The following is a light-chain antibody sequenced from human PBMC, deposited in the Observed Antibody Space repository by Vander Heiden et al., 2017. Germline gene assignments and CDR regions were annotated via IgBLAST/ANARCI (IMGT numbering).Light chain of an antibody. CDR3: QSYDSLREV. CDR1: SSNIGAGYD. CDR2: RNN. V-gene: IGLV1-40*01. J-gene: IGLJ3*02. Sequence: QSELTQPPSVSGAPGQRVTISCSGDSSNIGAGYDVHWYQQFPGTAPKLRIYRNNNRPSGVPARFSASKSGTSASLAITGLRAEDEADYYCQSYDSLREVFGGGTKLTVL.